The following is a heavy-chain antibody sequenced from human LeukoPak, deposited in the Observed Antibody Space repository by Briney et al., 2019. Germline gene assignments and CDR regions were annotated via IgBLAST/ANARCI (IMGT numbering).Heavy chain of an antibody. J-gene: IGHJ4*02. CDR2: INPHNADT. D-gene: IGHD2-15*01. Sequence: GASVKVSCKASGYTFTGYYLHRVRQAPGQGLEWMGWINPHNADTNYAQRFQGRVTMTRDTSITTAYMVLSRLRSDDTAVYYCASVKDIVVGGGPYYFDYWGQGTLVTVSS. V-gene: IGHV1-2*02. CDR3: ASVKDIVVGGGPYYFDY. CDR1: GYTFTGYY.